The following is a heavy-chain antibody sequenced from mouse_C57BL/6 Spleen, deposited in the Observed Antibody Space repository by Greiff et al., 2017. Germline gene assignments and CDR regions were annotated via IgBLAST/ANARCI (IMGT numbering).Heavy chain of an antibody. CDR1: GFTFNTYA. CDR3: VRESPFSPVVATDAMDY. Sequence: EVKLVESGGGLVQPKGSLKLSCAASGFTFNTYAMHWVRQAPGKGLEWVARIRSKSSNYATYYADSVKDRFTISRDDSQSMLYLQMNNLKTEDTAMNYWVRESPFSPVVATDAMDYWGQGTSVTVSS. V-gene: IGHV10-3*01. CDR2: IRSKSSNYAT. D-gene: IGHD1-1*01. J-gene: IGHJ4*01.